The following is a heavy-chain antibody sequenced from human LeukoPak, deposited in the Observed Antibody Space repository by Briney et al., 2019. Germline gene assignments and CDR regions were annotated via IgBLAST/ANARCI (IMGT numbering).Heavy chain of an antibody. CDR2: FIPAFNTA. J-gene: IGHJ3*02. CDR1: GDTFDTYT. D-gene: IGHD7-27*01. CDR3: VRDKGLTGDTCAFDI. V-gene: IGHV1-69*05. Sequence: SSVKVSCKASGDTFDTYTISWVRQVPGQGLERMGGFIPAFNTAHYARKFQGRVTITMDASTTTDFMEMSSLRFEDTAVYYCVRDKGLTGDTCAFDIWGQGTMVTVSS.